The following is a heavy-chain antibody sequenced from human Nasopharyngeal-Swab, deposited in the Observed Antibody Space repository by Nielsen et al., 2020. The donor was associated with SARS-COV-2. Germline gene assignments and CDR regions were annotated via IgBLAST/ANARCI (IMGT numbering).Heavy chain of an antibody. CDR1: GFSFRSYG. CDR2: ISYDGSNK. D-gene: IGHD3-3*01. J-gene: IGHJ6*02. V-gene: IGHV3-30*03. CDR3: ARGTIFGVVKRGPWDYYGMDD. Sequence: GESLKISCAASGFSFRSYGMHWVRQAPGKGLAWVAVISYDGSNKDYADSVKGRFTISRDNSKNTLYLQTNSLRADDTAVYYCARGTIFGVVKRGPWDYYGMDDWGQGTTVTVSS.